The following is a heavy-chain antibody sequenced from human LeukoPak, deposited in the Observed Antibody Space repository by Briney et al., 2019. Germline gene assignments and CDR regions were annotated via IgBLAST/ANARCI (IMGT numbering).Heavy chain of an antibody. CDR2: IYTSGST. J-gene: IGHJ6*03. CDR1: GGSITSENSY. Sequence: SETLSLTCTVSGGSITSENSYWSWIRQPAGKGLEWIGRIYTSGSTNYNPSLKSRVTISLDTSKNQFSLKLSSVTAADTAVYYCARETSQKGAHYMDVWGKGTTVTISS. D-gene: IGHD3-16*01. V-gene: IGHV4-61*02. CDR3: ARETSQKGAHYMDV.